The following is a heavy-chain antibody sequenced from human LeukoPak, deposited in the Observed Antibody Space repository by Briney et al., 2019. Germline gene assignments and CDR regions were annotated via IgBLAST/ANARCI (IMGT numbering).Heavy chain of an antibody. J-gene: IGHJ4*02. Sequence: ASVKVSCKASGYTFTGYYMHWVRQAPGQGLEWMGWINPNSGGTNYAQKFQGRVTMTRDTSISTAYMELSRLRSDDTAVYYCARSCSSTNQETDYFDYWGQGTLVTVSS. D-gene: IGHD2-2*01. CDR1: GYTFTGYY. CDR3: ARSCSSTNQETDYFDY. CDR2: INPNSGGT. V-gene: IGHV1-2*02.